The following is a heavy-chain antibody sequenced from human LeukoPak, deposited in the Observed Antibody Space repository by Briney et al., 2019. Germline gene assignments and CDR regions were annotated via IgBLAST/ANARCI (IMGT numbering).Heavy chain of an antibody. V-gene: IGHV4-59*01. Sequence: SETLSLTCIVSGGSISIYYWSWMRQPPEKGLECIGYIYYSGTTNYNPSLKSRVTISVDTSKHQFCMKLSSVTAAETAVYYCARVYSSSWYKGAFDIWGQGTMVTVSS. CDR2: IYYSGTT. CDR1: GGSISIYY. J-gene: IGHJ3*02. D-gene: IGHD6-13*01. CDR3: ARVYSSSWYKGAFDI.